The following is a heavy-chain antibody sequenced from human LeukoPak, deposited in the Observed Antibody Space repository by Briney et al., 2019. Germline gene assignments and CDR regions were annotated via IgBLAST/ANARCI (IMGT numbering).Heavy chain of an antibody. CDR2: ISSSSYI. CDR3: ARKAQYGDYMDY. Sequence: GGSLRLPCAASGFTFSSYSMNWVRQAPGKGLEWVSSISSSSYIYYADSVKGRFTISRDNAKNSLYLQMNSLRAEDTAVYYCARKAQYGDYMDYWGQGTLVTVSS. V-gene: IGHV3-21*01. D-gene: IGHD4-17*01. CDR1: GFTFSSYS. J-gene: IGHJ4*02.